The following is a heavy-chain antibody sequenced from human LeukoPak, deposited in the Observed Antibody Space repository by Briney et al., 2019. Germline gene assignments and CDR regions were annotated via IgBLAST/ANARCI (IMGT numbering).Heavy chain of an antibody. J-gene: IGHJ6*02. CDR2: ISYDGSNK. V-gene: IGHV3-30*18. CDR1: GFTFSSYG. CDR3: AKDLVLRDYDYYYYGMDV. D-gene: IGHD4-17*01. Sequence: PGGSLRPSCAASGFTFSSYGMHWVRQAPGKGLEWVAVISYDGSNKYYADPVKGRFTISRDNSKNTLYLQMNSLRAEDTAVYYCAKDLVLRDYDYYYYGMDVWGQGTTVTVSS.